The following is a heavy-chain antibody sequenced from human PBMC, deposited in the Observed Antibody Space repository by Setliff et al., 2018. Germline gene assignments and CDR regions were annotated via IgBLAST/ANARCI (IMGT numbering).Heavy chain of an antibody. Sequence: ASVKVSCKASGYTFTSHYMHWVRQAPGLGLEWMGTINPSSGRTSYAQKFQGRVTMTRDTSTSTVYMDMSCLRSEDTAVYYCARDVFPYHYEGAFDIWGQGTMVTVSS. CDR3: ARDVFPYHYEGAFDI. CDR2: INPSSGRT. D-gene: IGHD3-22*01. J-gene: IGHJ3*02. CDR1: GYTFTSHY. V-gene: IGHV1-46*01.